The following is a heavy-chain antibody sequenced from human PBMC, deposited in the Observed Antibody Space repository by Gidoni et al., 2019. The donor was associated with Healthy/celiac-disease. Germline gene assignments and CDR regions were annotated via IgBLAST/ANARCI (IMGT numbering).Heavy chain of an antibody. CDR1: GFTFSSYA. CDR2: ISGSGGST. Sequence: EVQLLESGGGLVQPGGSRRLSCAASGFTFSSYAMSWVRQAPGKGLEWVSAISGSGGSTYYADSVKGRFTISRDNSKNTLYLQMNSLRAEDTAVYYCAKGGSGWSLYYYYGMDVWGQGTTVTVSS. D-gene: IGHD6-19*01. V-gene: IGHV3-23*01. J-gene: IGHJ6*02. CDR3: AKGGSGWSLYYYYGMDV.